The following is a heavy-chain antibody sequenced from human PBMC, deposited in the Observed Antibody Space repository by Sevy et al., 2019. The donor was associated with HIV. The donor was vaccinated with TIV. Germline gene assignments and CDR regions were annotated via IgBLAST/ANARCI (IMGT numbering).Heavy chain of an antibody. CDR2: FDPEDGET. CDR1: GYTLTELS. V-gene: IGHV1-24*01. CDR3: ATDTPFTPYSSSWEADY. D-gene: IGHD6-13*01. Sequence: ASVKVSCKVSGYTLTELSMHWVRQAPGKGLEWMGGFDPEDGETIYAQKFQGRVTMTEDTSTDTAYMELSSLRSEDTAVYYCATDTPFTPYSSSWEADYWGQGTLVTVSS. J-gene: IGHJ4*02.